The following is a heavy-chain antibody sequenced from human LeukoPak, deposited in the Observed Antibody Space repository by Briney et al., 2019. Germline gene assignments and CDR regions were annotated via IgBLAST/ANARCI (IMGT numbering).Heavy chain of an antibody. D-gene: IGHD6-6*01. Sequence: PSETLSLTCTVSGGSISRYYGSWIRQPPGKGLECLGYIYYSGSPNYNPSLKTRFTIPVDISKNQFSLKLTSVTPADTPVTYFARGLSIAAPNFDYWGQGTLVTVSS. V-gene: IGHV4-59*01. J-gene: IGHJ4*02. CDR2: IYYSGSP. CDR1: GGSISRYY. CDR3: ARGLSIAAPNFDY.